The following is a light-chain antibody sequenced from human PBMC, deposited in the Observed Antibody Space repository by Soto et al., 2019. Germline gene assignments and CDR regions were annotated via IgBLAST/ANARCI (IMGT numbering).Light chain of an antibody. V-gene: IGKV1-13*02. J-gene: IGKJ1*01. CDR3: QQYNTFWT. CDR1: QSISRY. Sequence: IQMTQSPSSLSASVGDRVTITCRASQSISRYLNWYQQKPGKAPNLLIYDASSLESGVPSRVSGSGSGTEFTLTISSLQPDDFATYYCQQYNTFWTFGPGTKVDIK. CDR2: DAS.